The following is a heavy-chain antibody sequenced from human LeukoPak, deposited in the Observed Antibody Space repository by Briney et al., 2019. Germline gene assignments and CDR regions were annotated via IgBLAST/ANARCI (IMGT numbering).Heavy chain of an antibody. CDR1: GYSISSGYY. D-gene: IGHD4-23*01. J-gene: IGHJ4*02. Sequence: PSETLSLTCTVSGYSISSGYYGGWIRQPPGKGLGWIWSIYHSGNTYYNPSLKSRVTLSVDTSKNQFSLKLSSVTAADTAVYYCARESHKGVRWQETLDYWGQGTLVTVSS. CDR2: IYHSGNT. CDR3: ARESHKGVRWQETLDY. V-gene: IGHV4-38-2*02.